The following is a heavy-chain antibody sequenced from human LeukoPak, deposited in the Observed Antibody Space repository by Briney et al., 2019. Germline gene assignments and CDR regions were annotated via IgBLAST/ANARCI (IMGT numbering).Heavy chain of an antibody. CDR2: ISYDGSNK. V-gene: IGHV3-30*04. Sequence: QTGGSLRLSCAASGFTFSSYAMHWVRQAPGKGLEWVAVISYDGSNKYYADSVKGRFTISSDNSKNTLYLQMNSLRAEDTAVYHSARDATYPSPDIVVVPAAIWGLDYWGQGTLVTVSS. J-gene: IGHJ4*02. CDR1: GFTFSSYA. D-gene: IGHD2-2*02. CDR3: ARDATYPSPDIVVVPAAIWGLDY.